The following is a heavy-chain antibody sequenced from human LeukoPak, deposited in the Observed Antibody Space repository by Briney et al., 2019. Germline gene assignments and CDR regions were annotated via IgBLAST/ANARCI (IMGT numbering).Heavy chain of an antibody. Sequence: ASVKVSCKASGYTFTSYYMHWARQAPGQGLEWMGIINPSGGSTSYAQKFQGRVTMTRDTSTSTVYMELSSLRSEDTAVYYCARASSGGRRIDYWGQGTLTTVSS. CDR1: GYTFTSYY. CDR3: ARASSGGRRIDY. CDR2: INPSGGST. D-gene: IGHD2-15*01. V-gene: IGHV1-46*01. J-gene: IGHJ4*02.